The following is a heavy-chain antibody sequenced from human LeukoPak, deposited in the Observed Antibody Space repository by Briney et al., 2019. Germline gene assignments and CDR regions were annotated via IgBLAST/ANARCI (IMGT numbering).Heavy chain of an antibody. CDR2: IIPIFGTA. Sequence: SVKVSCKASGYTFTSYYMHWVRQAPGQGLEWMGGIIPIFGTANYAQKFQGRVTITADESTSTAYMELSSLRSEDTAVYYCASSSWPPSADYWGQGTLVTVSS. CDR3: ASSSWPPSADY. J-gene: IGHJ4*02. D-gene: IGHD6-13*01. V-gene: IGHV1-69*13. CDR1: GYTFTSYY.